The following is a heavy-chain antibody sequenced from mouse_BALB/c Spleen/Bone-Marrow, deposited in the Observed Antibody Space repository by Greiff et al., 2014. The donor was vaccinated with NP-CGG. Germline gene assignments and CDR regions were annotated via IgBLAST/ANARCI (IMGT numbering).Heavy chain of an antibody. V-gene: IGHV1-9*01. D-gene: IGHD4-1*01. CDR3: ARDWDPFAY. CDR2: ILPGSGST. CDR1: GYTFSSYW. Sequence: VQLQQSGAELMKPGASVKISCKAPGYTFSSYWIEWVKQRPGHGLEWIGEILPGSGSTNYNEKFKGKATFTADTSSNTAYMQLSSLTSEDSAVYYCARDWDPFAYWGQGTLVTVSA. J-gene: IGHJ3*01.